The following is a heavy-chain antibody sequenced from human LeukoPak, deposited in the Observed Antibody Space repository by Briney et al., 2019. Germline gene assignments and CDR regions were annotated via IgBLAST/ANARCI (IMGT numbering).Heavy chain of an antibody. D-gene: IGHD3-16*01. Sequence: PGGSLRLSCAASGFTFSSYWMHWVRQVPNQGLMWVSRINSDETISEYVDSVNGRFTISRDNAKNTLYLQMNSLRAGDTAVYFCLYGGYFQHWGQGTLVTVSS. CDR1: GFTFSSYW. CDR2: INSDETIS. V-gene: IGHV3-74*01. CDR3: LYGGYFQH. J-gene: IGHJ1*01.